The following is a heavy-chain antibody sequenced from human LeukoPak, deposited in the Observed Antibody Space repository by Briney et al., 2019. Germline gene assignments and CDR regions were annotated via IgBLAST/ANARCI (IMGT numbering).Heavy chain of an antibody. CDR1: GFTFSSYW. V-gene: IGHV3-74*01. CDR3: ARDQSVGGYSYGYVDQ. Sequence: PGGSLRLSCEASGFTFSSYWMHWVRQAPGKGLVWVSRINGDGSSTSYADSVKGRFTISRDNAKNTLYLQMNSLRAEDTAVYYCARDQSVGGYSYGYVDQWGQGTLGAVSS. CDR2: INGDGSST. D-gene: IGHD5-18*01. J-gene: IGHJ4*02.